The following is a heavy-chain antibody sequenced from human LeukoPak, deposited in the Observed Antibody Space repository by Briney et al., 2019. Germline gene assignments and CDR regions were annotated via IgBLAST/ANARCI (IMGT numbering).Heavy chain of an antibody. D-gene: IGHD3-22*01. CDR2: IIPIFGTA. V-gene: IGHV1-69*06. CDR1: GGTFSSYA. CDR3: ARGVRGYYDSSGYYYDF. J-gene: IGHJ4*02. Sequence: ASVKVSCKASGGTFSSYAISWVRQAPGQGLEWMGGIIPIFGTANYAEKFQGRVTITADRSTSTAYMELSSLRSEDTAVYYCARGVRGYYDSSGYYYDFWGLGTLVTVSS.